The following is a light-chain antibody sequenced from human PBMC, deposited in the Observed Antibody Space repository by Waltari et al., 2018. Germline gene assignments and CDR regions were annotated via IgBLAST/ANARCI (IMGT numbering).Light chain of an antibody. CDR1: QIFSSDS. CDR2: EIS. V-gene: IGKV3-20*01. J-gene: IGKJ2*01. Sequence: EIVLTQSPGTLFLSPRGRAPLSCRASQIFSSDSVAWYQQRPGHPPRLLIYEISTRATGIPDRFSGSGSGTDFTLTISRLEPEDFAVYHCQYYGSAPFPFGQGTKLEIK. CDR3: QYYGSAPFP.